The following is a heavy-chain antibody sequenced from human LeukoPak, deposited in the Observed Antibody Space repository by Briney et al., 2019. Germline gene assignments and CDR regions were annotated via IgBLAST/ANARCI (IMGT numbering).Heavy chain of an antibody. CDR3: ARVAAAGFPYYYYYMDV. V-gene: IGHV4-34*01. CDR1: GGSFSGYY. Sequence: PSETLSLTCAVYGGSFSGYYWSWIRQPPGKGLEWIGEINHSGSTNYNPSLKSRVTISVDTSKNQFSLKLSSVTAADTAVYYCARVAAAGFPYYYYYMDVWGKGTTVTVSS. J-gene: IGHJ6*03. D-gene: IGHD6-13*01. CDR2: INHSGST.